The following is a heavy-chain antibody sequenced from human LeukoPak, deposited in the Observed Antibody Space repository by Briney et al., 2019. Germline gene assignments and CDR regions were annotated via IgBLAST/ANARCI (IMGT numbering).Heavy chain of an antibody. CDR3: ARSPDYDFWSGYRDWYFDL. D-gene: IGHD3-3*01. Sequence: SETLSLTCAVYGGSFSGYYWSWIRQPPGKGLEWIGEINHSGSTNYNPSLKSRVTISVYTSKNQFSLKLSSVTAADTAVYYCARSPDYDFWSGYRDWYFDLWGRGTLVTVSS. CDR2: INHSGST. J-gene: IGHJ2*01. CDR1: GGSFSGYY. V-gene: IGHV4-34*01.